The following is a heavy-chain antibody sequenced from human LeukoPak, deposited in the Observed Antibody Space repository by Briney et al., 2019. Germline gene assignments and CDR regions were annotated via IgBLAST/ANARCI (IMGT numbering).Heavy chain of an antibody. V-gene: IGHV5-10-1*01. Sequence: GESLRISCKGSGYIFTSYWIGWVRQMPGKGLEWMGRINPSNSYTNYNPSFQGHVTFSVDKSIAIAYLQWPTLKASETAMYYCARGGWLDDYWGQGTLVTVSS. D-gene: IGHD6-19*01. J-gene: IGHJ4*02. CDR1: GYIFTSYW. CDR2: INPSNSYT. CDR3: ARGGWLDDY.